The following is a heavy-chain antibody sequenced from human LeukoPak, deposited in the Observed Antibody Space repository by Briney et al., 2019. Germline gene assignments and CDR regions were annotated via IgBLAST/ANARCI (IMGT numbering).Heavy chain of an antibody. CDR2: ISADGVNT. V-gene: IGHV3-64*02. J-gene: IGHJ4*02. CDR1: GYSFRGYG. CDR3: ARGRGGPPFDY. Sequence: PGGSLRLSCAASGYSFRGYGMHWVRHAPGKGLEYLSAISADGVNTYYADSVKDRYIISRDNSKNTLYLQMGSLRNEDMAVYYCARGRGGPPFDYWGQGARVTVSS.